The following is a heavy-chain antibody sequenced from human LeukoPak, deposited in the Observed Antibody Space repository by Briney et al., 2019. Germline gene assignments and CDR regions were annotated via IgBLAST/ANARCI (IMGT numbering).Heavy chain of an antibody. V-gene: IGHV1-18*01. D-gene: IGHD3-22*01. Sequence: ASVKVSCKASGYTFTSYGISWVRQAPGQRLEWMGWISAYNGNANYAQKLQGRVTMTTDTSTSTAYMELRSLRSDDTAVCYCARVRYYYDSSGYYYPGSLDYWGQGTLVTVSS. CDR3: ARVRYYYDSSGYYYPGSLDY. CDR2: ISAYNGNA. CDR1: GYTFTSYG. J-gene: IGHJ4*02.